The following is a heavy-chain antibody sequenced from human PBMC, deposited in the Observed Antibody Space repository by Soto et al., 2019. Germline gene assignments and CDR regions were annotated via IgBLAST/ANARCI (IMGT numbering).Heavy chain of an antibody. V-gene: IGHV3-74*01. J-gene: IGHJ4*02. CDR2: INSDGSST. CDR1: GFTFSSYW. D-gene: IGHD5-18*01. CDR3: ARVGYSYGYLDY. Sequence: GGSLRLSCAASGFTFSSYWMHWVRQAPGKGLVWVSRINSDGSSTSYADSVKGRFTISRDNAKNTLYLQMNSLRAEDTAVYYCARVGYSYGYLDYWGQGTLVTVS.